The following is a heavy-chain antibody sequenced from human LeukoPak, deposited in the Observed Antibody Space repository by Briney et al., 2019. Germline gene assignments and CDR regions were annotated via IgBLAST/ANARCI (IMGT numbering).Heavy chain of an antibody. D-gene: IGHD3-22*01. J-gene: IGHJ4*02. V-gene: IGHV3-23*01. CDR2: ISGSGGST. CDR1: GFTFSNYA. Sequence: GGSLRLSCADSGFTFSNYAMSWVRQAPGKGLEWVSAISGSGGSTYYADSVKGRFTISRGNSKNTLYLQMNSLRAEDTAVYYCAKGSDSSGYSVTPLDYWGQGTLVTVSS. CDR3: AKGSDSSGYSVTPLDY.